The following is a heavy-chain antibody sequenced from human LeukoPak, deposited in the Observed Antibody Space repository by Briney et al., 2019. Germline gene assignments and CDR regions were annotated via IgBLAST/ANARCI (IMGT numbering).Heavy chain of an antibody. CDR2: INAYNGDT. J-gene: IGHJ4*02. Sequence: ASVKVSCKASGYTFTKEAISWVRQAPGQGLEWMGWINAYNGDTFYAGKFQGRVTMTTDPSTSTAYLEVRSLTSDDTAVYYCARDLMGASEGVDYWGQGTLVTVSS. D-gene: IGHD1-26*01. V-gene: IGHV1-18*01. CDR3: ARDLMGASEGVDY. CDR1: GYTFTKEA.